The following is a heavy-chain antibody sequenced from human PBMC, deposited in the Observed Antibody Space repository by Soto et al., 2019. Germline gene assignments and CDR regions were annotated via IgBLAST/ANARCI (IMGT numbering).Heavy chain of an antibody. CDR1: GFTFSSSV. J-gene: IGHJ3*02. V-gene: IGHV3-33*01. CDR3: ARVLIKLEGGALDI. CDR2: ISSDESNE. D-gene: IGHD3-16*01. Sequence: QVQLVESGGGVVQPGRSLRLSCAASGFTFSSSVVHWVRQAPGKGLEWVAVISSDESNEDYADSVKGRFTISRDKSKNTLYLQMNSLRAEDTAVYYCARVLIKLEGGALDIGGQGTMVTVSS.